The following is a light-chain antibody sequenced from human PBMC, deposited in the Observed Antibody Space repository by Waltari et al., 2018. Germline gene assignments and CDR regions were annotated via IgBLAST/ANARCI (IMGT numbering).Light chain of an antibody. J-gene: IGKJ1*01. CDR2: DAS. CDR1: QSVSSY. Sequence: EIVLTQSPATLSLSPGERATLSCRASQSVSSYLAWYQQKPGQAPRLLISDASNRATGIPARFSGSGSGTDFTLTISRLEPEDFAVYYCQQRSNWPPWTFGQGTKVEIK. CDR3: QQRSNWPPWT. V-gene: IGKV3-11*01.